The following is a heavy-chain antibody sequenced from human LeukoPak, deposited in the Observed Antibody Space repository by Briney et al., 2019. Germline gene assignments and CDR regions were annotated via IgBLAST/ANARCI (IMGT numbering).Heavy chain of an antibody. CDR2: IYPGDSDT. CDR1: GYSFTSYW. Sequence: GASLKISCKGSGYSFTSYWIGWVRQMPGKGLEWMGIIYPGDSDTRYSPSFQGQVTISADKSISTAYLQWSSLKASDTAMYYCARMDCSGGSCYGTIDYWGQGTLVTVSS. V-gene: IGHV5-51*01. CDR3: ARMDCSGGSCYGTIDY. J-gene: IGHJ4*02. D-gene: IGHD2-15*01.